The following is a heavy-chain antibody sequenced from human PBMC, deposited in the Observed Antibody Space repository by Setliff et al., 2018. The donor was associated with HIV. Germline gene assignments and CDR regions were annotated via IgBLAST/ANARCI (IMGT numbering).Heavy chain of an antibody. Sequence: SETLSLTCDVSGFSISSRYYWGWIRQSPGKGLEWIGNIYHTGSSYYDPSLNDRATISLDTSKNQFSLKLSSVTAADTAVYYCARGPTERYYESRGYYYFDNWGQGTQVTVSS. CDR3: ARGPTERYYESRGYYYFDN. D-gene: IGHD3-22*01. V-gene: IGHV4-38-2*01. CDR2: IYHTGSS. CDR1: GFSISSRYY. J-gene: IGHJ4*02.